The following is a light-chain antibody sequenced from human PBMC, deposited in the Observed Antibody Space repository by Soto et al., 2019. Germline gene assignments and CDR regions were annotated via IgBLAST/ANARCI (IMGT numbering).Light chain of an antibody. Sequence: AIQLTQSPSSLSASVGDRVTITCRASQGISSALAWYQQKPGKAPKLLIYDASSLESGVPSRFTGSGSGTDFTLTLSSLQPEDFAPYYCQQFNSHPRTFGQGTRLEIK. CDR2: DAS. V-gene: IGKV1-13*02. CDR3: QQFNSHPRT. J-gene: IGKJ5*01. CDR1: QGISSA.